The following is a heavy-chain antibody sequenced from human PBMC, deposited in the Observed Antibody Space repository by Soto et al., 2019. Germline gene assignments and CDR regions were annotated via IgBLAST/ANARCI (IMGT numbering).Heavy chain of an antibody. CDR1: GYTFTKYF. CDR2: ISPLKGNT. D-gene: IGHD6-25*01. V-gene: IGHV1-18*01. CDR3: ERSGEHLFDF. Sequence: SLKVSCKASGYTFTKYFIQLVRQAPGKGLEWMGWISPLKGNTKYAQKVQGRVSVTTDTSTNTVYMELSGLRYDDTALYYCERSGEHLFDFWGQGTLVTVSS. J-gene: IGHJ4*02.